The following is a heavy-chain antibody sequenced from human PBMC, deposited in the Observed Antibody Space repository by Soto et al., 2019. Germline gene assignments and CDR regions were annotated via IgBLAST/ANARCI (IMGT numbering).Heavy chain of an antibody. CDR1: GYTFTSYD. CDR2: MNPNSGNT. CDR3: ARGVRGVMVDWFDP. V-gene: IGHV1-8*01. D-gene: IGHD3-10*01. J-gene: IGHJ5*02. Sequence: ASVKVSCKASGYTFTSYDINWVQQATGQGLEWMGWMNPNSGNTGYAQKFQGRVTMTRNTSISTAYMELSSLRSEDTAVYYCARGVRGVMVDWFDPWGQGTLVTVSS.